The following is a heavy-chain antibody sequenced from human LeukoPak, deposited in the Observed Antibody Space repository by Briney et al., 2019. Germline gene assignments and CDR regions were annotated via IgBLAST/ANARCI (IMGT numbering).Heavy chain of an antibody. CDR1: GFTFNSYS. CDR2: ISISSSSTI. V-gene: IGHV3-48*01. CDR3: ARDHPDYSSRGSGVDY. D-gene: IGHD6-13*01. Sequence: PGVSLTRYCSASGFTFNSYSMNWVRQAPGQGLEWVSYISISSSSTIYYADSVKGRFTISTDNAENSLYLQMNSLRAAATYVYNCARDHPDYSSRGSGVDYWGQGTLVTVSS. J-gene: IGHJ4*02.